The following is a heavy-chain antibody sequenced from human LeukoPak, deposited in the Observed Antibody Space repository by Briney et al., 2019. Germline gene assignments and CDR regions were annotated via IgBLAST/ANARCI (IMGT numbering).Heavy chain of an antibody. V-gene: IGHV3-30*04. J-gene: IGHJ6*03. CDR2: ISHDGGDK. CDR1: GFTFSSYA. D-gene: IGHD2-8*01. CDR3: ANGYCTNGVCYPYYYYYMDV. Sequence: GSLRLSCAASGFTFSSYAMHWVRQAPGKGLEWVAVISHDGGDKYYADSVKGRFTISRDNSKNTMYLQMNSLRVDDTAVYYCANGYCTNGVCYPYYYYYMDVWGKGTTVTVSS.